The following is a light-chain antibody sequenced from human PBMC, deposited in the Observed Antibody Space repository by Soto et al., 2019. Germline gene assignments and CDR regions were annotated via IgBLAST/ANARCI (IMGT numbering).Light chain of an antibody. J-gene: IGLJ1*01. CDR1: SSDVGGYNY. V-gene: IGLV2-8*01. Sequence: QSALTQPPSASGSPGQSVAISCTGTSSDVGGYNYVSWYQQHPGKAPKLMIYEVNKRPPGVPARFSVSKSATTASLTVSGLQAEDEADYYCSSYAGSSNVFGTGTKVTVL. CDR3: SSYAGSSNV. CDR2: EVN.